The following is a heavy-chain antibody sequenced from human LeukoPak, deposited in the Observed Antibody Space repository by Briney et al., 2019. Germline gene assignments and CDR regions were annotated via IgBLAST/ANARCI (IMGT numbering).Heavy chain of an antibody. CDR1: GYTFTGYY. Sequence: ASVKVSCKASGYTFTGYYINWVRPAPRQGLEWMGWINPNSGGANYTQKLQNTVTMTSDTTTSTPYMEQTSPRYDDTAVYYSARRGLAAPRVLNYYFDMDISGTGTTVTVSS. J-gene: IGHJ6*03. V-gene: IGHV1-2*02. CDR3: ARRGLAAPRVLNYYFDMDI. CDR2: INPNSGGA. D-gene: IGHD6-25*01.